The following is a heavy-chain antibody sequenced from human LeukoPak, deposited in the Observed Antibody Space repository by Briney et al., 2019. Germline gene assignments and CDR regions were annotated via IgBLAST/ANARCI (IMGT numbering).Heavy chain of an antibody. D-gene: IGHD1-26*01. Sequence: SETLSLTCTVAGGSISSSSYYWGWIRQPPGKGLEWIGSIYYSGSTYYNASLKSRVTIYIDTSKNQFSLNLSSVTAADTAVYYCAKSGGSGLIDYWGQGTLVTVSS. CDR3: AKSGGSGLIDY. CDR2: IYYSGST. CDR1: GGSISSSSYY. J-gene: IGHJ4*02. V-gene: IGHV4-39*01.